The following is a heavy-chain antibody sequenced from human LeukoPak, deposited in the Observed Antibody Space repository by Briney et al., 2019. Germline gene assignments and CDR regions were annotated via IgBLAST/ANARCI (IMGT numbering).Heavy chain of an antibody. CDR3: ARDTAMVRSFDY. Sequence: GASVTVSCTASGYTFTSYGISWVRQAPGQGLEWMGWISAYNGNTNYAQKLQGRVTMTTDTSTSTAYMELRSLRSDDTAVYYCARDTAMVRSFDYWGQGTLVTVSS. J-gene: IGHJ4*02. D-gene: IGHD5-18*01. V-gene: IGHV1-18*01. CDR1: GYTFTSYG. CDR2: ISAYNGNT.